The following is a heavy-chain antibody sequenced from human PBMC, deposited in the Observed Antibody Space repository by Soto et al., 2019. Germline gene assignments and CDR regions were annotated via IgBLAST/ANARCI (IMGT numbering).Heavy chain of an antibody. Sequence: GGSLRLSCAATGFTFNNAWMSWVRQAPGKGLEWVGRIKAKTEGGTIDYAAPVKGRFTISRDSRDDSKITLFLQMNSLKTEDTAAYYCATNYGDYYGMDVWGQGTTVTVSS. J-gene: IGHJ6*02. CDR3: ATNYGDYYGMDV. CDR1: GFTFNNAW. V-gene: IGHV3-15*01. D-gene: IGHD4-17*01. CDR2: IKAKTEGGTI.